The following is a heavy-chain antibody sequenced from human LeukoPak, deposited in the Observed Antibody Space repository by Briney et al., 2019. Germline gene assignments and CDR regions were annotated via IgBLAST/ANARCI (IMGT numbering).Heavy chain of an antibody. J-gene: IGHJ4*02. V-gene: IGHV3-23*01. CDR1: GFTFSSYA. Sequence: GGSLRLSCAASGFTFSSYAMSWVRQAPGKGLEWVSSISGSDGSTYYADSVKGRFTISRDNSKNTLYLQMNSPRAEDTAVYYCARKAGYFDCWGQGTLVTVSS. D-gene: IGHD1-14*01. CDR3: ARKAGYFDC. CDR2: ISGSDGST.